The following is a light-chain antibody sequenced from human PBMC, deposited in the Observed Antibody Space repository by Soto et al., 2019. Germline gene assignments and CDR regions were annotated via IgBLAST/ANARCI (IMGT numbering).Light chain of an antibody. CDR3: QQYDNWPLT. J-gene: IGKJ1*01. V-gene: IGKV3-15*01. CDR2: GAA. CDR1: QSVSDN. Sequence: EIVMTQSPDTLSVSPGERATLSCRASQSVSDNLAWHQQKPGQAPRLLIYGAATTATGIPARFSGSGSWTEFTLPISSLQSEDFAVYYCQQYDNWPLTFGQGTKVDIK.